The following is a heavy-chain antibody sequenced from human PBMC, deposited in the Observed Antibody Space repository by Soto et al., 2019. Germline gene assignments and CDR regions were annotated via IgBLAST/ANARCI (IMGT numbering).Heavy chain of an antibody. Sequence: SETLSLTSTVSGAALSSGGYFYTWVRQPPGKGLEWLGYIYYSGGTNYNPSLKSRGTISLDKSKSQFSLRLISVTAADTAVYYCTREQSDDNYFDPWGQGTLVTVSS. J-gene: IGHJ5*02. CDR2: IYYSGGT. V-gene: IGHV4-61*08. CDR3: TREQSDDNYFDP. D-gene: IGHD6-19*01. CDR1: GAALSSGGYF.